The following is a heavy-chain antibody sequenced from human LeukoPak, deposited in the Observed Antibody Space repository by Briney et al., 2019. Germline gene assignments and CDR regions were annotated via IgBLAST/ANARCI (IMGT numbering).Heavy chain of an antibody. V-gene: IGHV3-48*01. D-gene: IGHD2-21*01. J-gene: IGHJ4*02. CDR1: GFTFSSHS. CDR2: ISGSSSTI. Sequence: GGSLRLSCAASGFTFSSHSMNWVRQAPGKGLEWGSYISGSSSTIYYADSVKGRFTISRDNGKNTLYLQMNSLRAEDTAVYYCARKSGTIAIPFDYWGQGTLVTVSS. CDR3: ARKSGTIAIPFDY.